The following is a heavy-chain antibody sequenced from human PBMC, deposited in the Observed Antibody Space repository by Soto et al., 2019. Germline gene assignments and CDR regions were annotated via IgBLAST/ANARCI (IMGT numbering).Heavy chain of an antibody. CDR2: LNANSGGT. J-gene: IGHJ4*02. CDR1: GYTFTDYY. CDR3: ASVGRSGWYTPFDY. Sequence: QVQLMQSGAEGKKPGASVKVSCKASGYTFTDYYMHWVRQALGQGLEWMRWLNANSGGTNYAQKCQGRITMTGAPSIRTAYMELSSPRSDDTAVYYCASVGRSGWYTPFDYCGPGIPVTVSS. V-gene: IGHV1-2*02. D-gene: IGHD6-19*01.